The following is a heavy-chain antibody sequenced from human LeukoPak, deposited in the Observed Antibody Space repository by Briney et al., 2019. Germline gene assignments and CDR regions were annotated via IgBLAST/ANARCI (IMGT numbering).Heavy chain of an antibody. Sequence: SETLSLTCTVSGGSTSSSSYYWGWIRQPPGKGLEWIGSIYYSGSTYYNPSLKSRVTISVDTSKNQFSLKLSSVTAADTAVYYCARHIYVSVAAAGFDYWGQGTLVTVSS. J-gene: IGHJ4*02. CDR1: GGSTSSSSYY. V-gene: IGHV4-39*01. CDR2: IYYSGST. CDR3: ARHIYVSVAAAGFDY. D-gene: IGHD6-13*01.